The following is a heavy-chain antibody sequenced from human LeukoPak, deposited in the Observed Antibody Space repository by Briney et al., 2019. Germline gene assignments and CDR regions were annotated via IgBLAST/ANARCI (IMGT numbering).Heavy chain of an antibody. J-gene: IGHJ6*03. CDR1: SGSISSYY. CDR2: IYYSGST. D-gene: IGHD1-26*01. CDR3: AISGSYFPYYYYYMDV. Sequence: PSETLSLTCTVSSGSISSYYWSWIRQPPGKGLEWIGYIYYSGSTNYNPSLKSRVTISVDTSKNQFSLKLSSVTAADTAVYYCAISGSYFPYYYYYMDVWGKGTTVTVSS. V-gene: IGHV4-59*01.